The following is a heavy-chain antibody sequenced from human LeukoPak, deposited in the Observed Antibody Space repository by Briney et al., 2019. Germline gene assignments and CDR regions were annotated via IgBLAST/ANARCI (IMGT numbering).Heavy chain of an antibody. CDR1: GFTFSNYA. V-gene: IGHV3-23*01. J-gene: IGHJ4*02. CDR3: AKDRIGYFDY. CDR2: ISGSGGNT. Sequence: PGGSLRLSCAASGFTFSNYAMSWVRQAPGKGLEWVSGISGSGGNTFYADSVKGRFTISRDNSKKMVYLQMNSLRADDTAVYYCAKDRIGYFDYWGQGTLVTVSS.